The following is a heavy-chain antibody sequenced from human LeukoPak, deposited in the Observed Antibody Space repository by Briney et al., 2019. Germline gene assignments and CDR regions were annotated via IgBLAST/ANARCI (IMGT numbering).Heavy chain of an antibody. D-gene: IGHD3-9*01. CDR3: ARAPTGYPNWFDP. J-gene: IGHJ5*02. CDR1: GFTFSSYA. V-gene: IGHV3-64*04. Sequence: GGSLRLSCSASGFTFSSYAMHWVRQAPGKGLEYVSAISSNGGSTYYADSVKGRFTISRDNSKNTLYLQMNSLRAEDTAVYYCARAPTGYPNWFDPWGQGTLVTVSS. CDR2: ISSNGGST.